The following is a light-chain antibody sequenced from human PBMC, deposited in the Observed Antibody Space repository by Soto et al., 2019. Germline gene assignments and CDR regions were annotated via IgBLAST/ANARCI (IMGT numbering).Light chain of an antibody. CDR2: LNCDGSH. CDR1: SGHSSYT. CDR3: QTWGTGNWV. J-gene: IGLJ3*02. Sequence: QPVLTQSPSASASLGASVKLTCTLSSGHSSYTIAWHQQQPEKGPRYLMNLNCDGSHNKVDGIPDRFSGSSSGAERYLTISSLQSEDEADYYCQTWGTGNWVFGGGTKVTVL. V-gene: IGLV4-69*01.